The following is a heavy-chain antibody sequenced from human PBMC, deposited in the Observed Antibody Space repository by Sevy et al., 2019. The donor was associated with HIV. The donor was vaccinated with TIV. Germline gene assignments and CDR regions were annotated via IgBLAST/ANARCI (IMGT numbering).Heavy chain of an antibody. CDR3: ASERTGNREDAFDI. J-gene: IGHJ3*02. Sequence: SQTLSLTCAISGDSVSTNSAAWNWIRQSPSRGLEWLGRTYYRSKGDNDYAVSVKSRITINPDTSKNQFSLQLNSVTPEDTAVNYCASERTGNREDAFDIWGQGTMVTVSS. D-gene: IGHD7-27*01. V-gene: IGHV6-1*01. CDR1: GDSVSTNSAA. CDR2: TYYRSKGDN.